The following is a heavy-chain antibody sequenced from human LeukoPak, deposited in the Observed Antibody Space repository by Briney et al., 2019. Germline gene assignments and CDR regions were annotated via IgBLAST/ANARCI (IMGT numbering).Heavy chain of an antibody. Sequence: GGSLRLSCAASGFTFSRYNLHWVRQAPGKGLEWVAVKSYDGRNTFYADSVKGRFTISRDNSKNTVYLQMNSLRAEDTAVYYCARVPKGYSYGPTVAFDIWGQGTMVTVSS. D-gene: IGHD5-18*01. J-gene: IGHJ3*02. V-gene: IGHV3-30*03. CDR1: GFTFSRYN. CDR2: KSYDGRNT. CDR3: ARVPKGYSYGPTVAFDI.